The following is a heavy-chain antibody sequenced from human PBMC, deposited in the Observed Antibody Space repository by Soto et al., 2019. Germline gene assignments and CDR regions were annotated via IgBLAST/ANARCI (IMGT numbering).Heavy chain of an antibody. CDR1: RFTFSTYG. CDR2: ISYDGSNK. CDR3: AKDDRYKQWLPGPFDY. J-gene: IGHJ4*02. Sequence: GGSLRLSCAASRFTFSTYGMHWVRQAPGKGLEWVAVISYDGSNKYYADSVKGRFTISRDNSKNTLYLQMNSLRADDTAVYYCAKDDRYKQWLPGPFDYWGQGTLVNAS. V-gene: IGHV3-30*18. D-gene: IGHD6-19*01.